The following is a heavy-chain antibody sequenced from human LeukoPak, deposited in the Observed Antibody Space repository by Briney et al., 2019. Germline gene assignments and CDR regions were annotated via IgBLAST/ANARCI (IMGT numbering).Heavy chain of an antibody. CDR1: GYTFTGYY. CDR3: ARGDGHYYYYYYYMDV. J-gene: IGHJ6*03. D-gene: IGHD3-16*01. CDR2: INPIFGTA. Sequence: GASVKVSCKASGYTFTGYYMHWVRQAPGQGLEWMGWINPIFGTANYAQKFQGRVTITADESTSTAYMELSSLRSEDTAVYYCARGDGHYYYYYYYMDVWGKGTTVTISS. V-gene: IGHV1-69*01.